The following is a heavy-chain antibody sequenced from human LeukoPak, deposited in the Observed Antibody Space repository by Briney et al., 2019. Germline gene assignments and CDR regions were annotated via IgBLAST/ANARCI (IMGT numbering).Heavy chain of an antibody. CDR1: GFTFSSYS. CDR2: IRSSSSTI. CDR3: AKSSTYSGSLIDY. J-gene: IGHJ4*02. Sequence: GGSLRLSCAASGFTFSSYSMNWVRQAPGKGLEWVSYIRSSSSTIYYADSVKGRFTISRDNAKNSLYLQVNSLRAEDTAVYYCAKSSTYSGSLIDYWGQGTLVSVSS. V-gene: IGHV3-48*01. D-gene: IGHD1-26*01.